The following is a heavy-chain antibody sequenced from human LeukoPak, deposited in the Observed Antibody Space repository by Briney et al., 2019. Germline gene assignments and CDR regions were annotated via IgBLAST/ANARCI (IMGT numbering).Heavy chain of an antibody. Sequence: GGSLRLSCAASGFTFSSYAMRWVRQAPGKGLEWFSVISGSGGSTYYADSVKGRFTISRDNSKNTLYLQMNSLRAEDTAVFYCAKTEYDILAGRPYYYYGMDVWGKGTTVTVSS. CDR1: GFTFSSYA. CDR3: AKTEYDILAGRPYYYYGMDV. J-gene: IGHJ6*04. D-gene: IGHD3-9*01. CDR2: ISGSGGST. V-gene: IGHV3-23*01.